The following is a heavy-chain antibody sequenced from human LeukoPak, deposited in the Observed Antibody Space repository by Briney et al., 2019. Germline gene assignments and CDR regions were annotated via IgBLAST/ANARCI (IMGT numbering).Heavy chain of an antibody. J-gene: IGHJ5*02. CDR3: AREHGDYAGWFDP. CDR2: IKQDGSEK. D-gene: IGHD4-17*01. V-gene: IGHV3-7*01. CDR1: GFTFSSYW. Sequence: PGGSLRLSCAASGFTFSSYWMSWVRQAPGKGLEWVANIKQDGSEKYYVDSVKGRFTISRDNAKNSLYLQMNSLRAEDTAVYYCAREHGDYAGWFDPWGQGTLVTVSS.